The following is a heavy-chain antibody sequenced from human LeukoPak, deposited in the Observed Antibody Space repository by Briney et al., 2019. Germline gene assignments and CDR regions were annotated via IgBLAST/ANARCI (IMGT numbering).Heavy chain of an antibody. D-gene: IGHD3-10*01. J-gene: IGHJ4*02. CDR1: GYTFTSYY. Sequence: GASVKVSCKASGYTFTSYYMHWVRQAPGQGLEWMGIINPSGGSTSYAQKFQGRVTMTRDTSTSTVYMELSSLRSEDTAVYYCARGVTMVRGAPLYYFDYWGQGTLVTVSS. CDR3: ARGVTMVRGAPLYYFDY. CDR2: INPSGGST. V-gene: IGHV1-46*01.